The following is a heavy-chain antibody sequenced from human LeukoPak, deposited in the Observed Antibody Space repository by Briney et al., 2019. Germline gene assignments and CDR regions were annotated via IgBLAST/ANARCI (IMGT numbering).Heavy chain of an antibody. CDR3: ARGIVVVPARQQRSFDY. V-gene: IGHV4-39*07. CDR2: INHSGST. Sequence: RPSETLSLTCTVSGGSISSSSYYWGWIRQPPGKGLEWIGEINHSGSTNYNPSLKSRVTISVDTSKNQFSLKLSSVTAADTAVYYCARGIVVVPARQQRSFDYWGQGTLVTVSS. J-gene: IGHJ4*02. D-gene: IGHD2-2*01. CDR1: GGSISSSSYY.